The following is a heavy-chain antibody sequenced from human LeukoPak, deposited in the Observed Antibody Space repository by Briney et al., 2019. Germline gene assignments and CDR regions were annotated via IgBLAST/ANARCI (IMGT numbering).Heavy chain of an antibody. CDR2: IYTSGST. CDR3: ARHGVGFGELSY. J-gene: IGHJ4*02. Sequence: PSETLSLTCTVSGGSISSYYWSWIRQPPGKGLEWIGYIYTSGSTNYNPSLKSRVTIPVDTSKNQFSLKLSSVTAADTAVYYCARHGVGFGELSYWGQGTLVTVSS. V-gene: IGHV4-4*09. CDR1: GGSISSYY. D-gene: IGHD3-10*01.